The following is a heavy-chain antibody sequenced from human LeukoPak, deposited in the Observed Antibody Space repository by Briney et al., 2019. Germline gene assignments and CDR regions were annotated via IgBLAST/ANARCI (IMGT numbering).Heavy chain of an antibody. CDR2: ISSSSSII. D-gene: IGHD5-12*01. CDR3: ARSKDIDY. J-gene: IGHJ4*02. Sequence: PGGSLRLSCAASGFTFNNYDMNWVRQAPGKGLEWVSYISSSSSIIYYADSVKGRFTISRDTAKNSLYLQMNSLRAEDTAVYYGARSKDIDYWGQRTLVTVSS. CDR1: GFTFNNYD. V-gene: IGHV3-48*01.